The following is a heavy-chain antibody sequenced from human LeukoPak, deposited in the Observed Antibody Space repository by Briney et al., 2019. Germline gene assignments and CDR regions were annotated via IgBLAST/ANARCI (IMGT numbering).Heavy chain of an antibody. V-gene: IGHV4-34*01. CDR3: ARGRTITMTGVVITRPIYYMDV. CDR1: GGSFSGYY. D-gene: IGHD3-22*01. J-gene: IGHJ6*03. Sequence: PSATLSVTCAVYGGSFSGYYWSWIRQPPGKGLEWIGEINHSGGANYNPSLKSRVTISVGTSNTQFSLKMSSVTAADTAVYYCARGRTITMTGVVITRPIYYMDVWGEGTTVIVSS. CDR2: INHSGGA.